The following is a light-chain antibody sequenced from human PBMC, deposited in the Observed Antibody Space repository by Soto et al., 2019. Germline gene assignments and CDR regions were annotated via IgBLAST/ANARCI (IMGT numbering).Light chain of an antibody. Sequence: EIVMTQSPATLSVSPGERATLSCRASQSVSSNLAWYQQKPGQAPRLLIYGASTRATGIPARFSGSGSGTDFTLPLSSLPSEDFAVYYCQQYNNWPPYTFGQGTKLEIK. J-gene: IGKJ2*01. V-gene: IGKV3-15*01. CDR1: QSVSSN. CDR2: GAS. CDR3: QQYNNWPPYT.